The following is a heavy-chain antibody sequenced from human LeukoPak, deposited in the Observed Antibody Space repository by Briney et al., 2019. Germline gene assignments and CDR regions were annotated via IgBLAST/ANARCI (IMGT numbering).Heavy chain of an antibody. D-gene: IGHD2-2*03. CDR1: GFTFSSYE. V-gene: IGHV3-48*03. J-gene: IGHJ4*02. Sequence: GGSLRLSCAASGFTFSSYEMNWVRRAPGKGLEWVSYISSSGSTIYYADSVKGRFTISRDNAKNSLYLQMNSLRAEDTAVYYCAREAGYCSSTSCYDWYYFDYWGQGTLVTVSS. CDR3: AREAGYCSSTSCYDWYYFDY. CDR2: ISSSGSTI.